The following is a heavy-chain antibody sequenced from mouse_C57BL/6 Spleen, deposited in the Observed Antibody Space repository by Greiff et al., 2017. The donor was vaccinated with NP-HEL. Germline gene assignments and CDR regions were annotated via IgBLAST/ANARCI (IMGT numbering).Heavy chain of an antibody. CDR2: IDPSDSYT. CDR1: GYTFTSYW. D-gene: IGHD1-1*01. J-gene: IGHJ1*03. Sequence: VQLQQPGAELVMPGASVKLSCKASGYTFTSYWMHWVKQRPGQGLEWIGEIDPSDSYTNYNQKFKGKSTLTVDKSSSTAYMQLSSLTSEDSAVYYCARIITTVVATFHWYFDVWGTGTTVTVSS. CDR3: ARIITTVVATFHWYFDV. V-gene: IGHV1-69*01.